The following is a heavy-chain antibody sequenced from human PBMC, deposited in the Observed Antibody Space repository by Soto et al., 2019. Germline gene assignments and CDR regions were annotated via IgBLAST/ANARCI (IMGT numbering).Heavy chain of an antibody. CDR1: GFTFSSYA. J-gene: IGHJ3*02. D-gene: IGHD4-17*01. V-gene: IGHV3-23*01. CDR2: ISGSGGST. Sequence: PGGSLRLSCAASGFTFSSYAMSWVRQAPGKGLEWVSAISGSGGSTYYADSVKGRFTISRDNSKNTLYLQMNSLRAEDTAVYYCAKDLKVTRGDYEYDAFDIWGQGTMVTVSS. CDR3: AKDLKVTRGDYEYDAFDI.